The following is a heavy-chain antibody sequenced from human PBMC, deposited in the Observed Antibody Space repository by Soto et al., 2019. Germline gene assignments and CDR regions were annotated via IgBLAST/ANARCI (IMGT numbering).Heavy chain of an antibody. V-gene: IGHV4-4*02. CDR1: GSSISSSNW. CDR2: IYHSGST. Sequence: SETLSLTCAVSGSSISSSNWWSWVRQPPGKGLEWIGEIYHSGSTNYNPSLKSRVTISVDTSKNQFSLRLTSVTAADTSVYYCARSVSPRGQGTLVLVSS. J-gene: IGHJ5*02. CDR3: ARSVSP.